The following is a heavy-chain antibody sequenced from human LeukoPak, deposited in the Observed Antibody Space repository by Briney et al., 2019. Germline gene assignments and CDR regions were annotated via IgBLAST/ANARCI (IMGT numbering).Heavy chain of an antibody. CDR2: IWYDGSNK. V-gene: IGHV3-33*06. CDR3: ANGMITFGGVIVGFDY. D-gene: IGHD3-16*02. Sequence: GGSLRLSCAASGFTFSSYGMHWVRQAPGKGLEWVAVIWYDGSNKYYADSVKGRFTISRDNSKNTLYLQMNSLRAEDTAVYYCANGMITFGGVIVGFDYWGQGTLVTVSS. CDR1: GFTFSSYG. J-gene: IGHJ4*02.